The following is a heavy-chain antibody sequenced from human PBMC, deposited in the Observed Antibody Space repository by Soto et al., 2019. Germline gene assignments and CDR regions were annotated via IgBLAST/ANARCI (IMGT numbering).Heavy chain of an antibody. CDR2: IIPILGIA. CDR1: GGTFSSYT. J-gene: IGHJ5*02. V-gene: IGHV1-69*08. Sequence: QVQLVQSGAEVKKPGSSVKVSCKASGGTFSSYTISWVRQAPGQGLEWMGRIIPILGIANYAQKFQGRVTITADKSTSTAYMELSSLRSEDTAVYYCARDPVEGVNPDPWGQGTLVTVSS. CDR3: ARDPVEGVNPDP. D-gene: IGHD2-2*01.